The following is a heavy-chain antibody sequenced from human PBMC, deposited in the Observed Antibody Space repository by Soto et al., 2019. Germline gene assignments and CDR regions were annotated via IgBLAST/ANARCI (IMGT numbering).Heavy chain of an antibody. J-gene: IGHJ4*02. CDR2: IFSSGST. CDR3: AREGSYSAYNFAHGIQLWSFDF. CDR1: GGSINTFY. Sequence: SETLSLTCTVSGGSINTFYWSWVRQPAGKGLEWIGRIFSSGSTSFNPSLGSRVAMSVDTSKNHFSLNLSSVTAADMAVYYCAREGSYSAYNFAHGIQLWSFDFWGQGALVTVSS. V-gene: IGHV4-4*07. D-gene: IGHD5-12*01.